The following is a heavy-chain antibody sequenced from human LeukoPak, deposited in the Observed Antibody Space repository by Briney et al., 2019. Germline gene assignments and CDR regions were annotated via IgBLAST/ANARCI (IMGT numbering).Heavy chain of an antibody. CDR3: AREGRSSTPGY. J-gene: IGHJ4*02. CDR1: RGSLCGYY. V-gene: IGHV4-4*07. D-gene: IGHD2-15*01. Sequence: PPQTLSLTSAVSRGSLCGYYWSWIRQPAGQRLEWMGRISGSGSTDYDPSLRSRVTMSVDTSKTQFSLKLNSVTAADTAVYYCAREGRSSTPGYWGQGTLVTVSS. CDR2: ISGSGST.